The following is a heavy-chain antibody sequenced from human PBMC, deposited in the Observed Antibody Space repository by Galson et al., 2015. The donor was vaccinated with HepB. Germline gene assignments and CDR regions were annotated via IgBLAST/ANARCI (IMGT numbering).Heavy chain of an antibody. CDR2: INEDGSED. CDR1: GFTFTSHW. J-gene: IGHJ4*02. Sequence: SLRLSCAASGFTFTSHWMSWVRQAPGKGLEWVANINEDGSEDNYMDSVKGRFTISRDNAKNSLYLQLNSLRAEDTAVYYCAREPTADSSWGQGTLVTVAS. D-gene: IGHD6-13*01. V-gene: IGHV3-7*03. CDR3: AREPTADSS.